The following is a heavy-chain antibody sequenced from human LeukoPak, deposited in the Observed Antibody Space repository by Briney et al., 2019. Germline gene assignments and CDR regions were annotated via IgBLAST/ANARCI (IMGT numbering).Heavy chain of an antibody. Sequence: EASVKVSCKASGGTFSSYAISWVRQAPGQGLEWMGGIIPIFGTANYAQKFQGRVTITADESTSTAYMELSSLRSEDTAVYYCARDLFRRGDYWGQGTLVTVSS. J-gene: IGHJ4*02. CDR2: IIPIFGTA. V-gene: IGHV1-69*13. CDR3: ARDLFRRGDY. CDR1: GGTFSSYA.